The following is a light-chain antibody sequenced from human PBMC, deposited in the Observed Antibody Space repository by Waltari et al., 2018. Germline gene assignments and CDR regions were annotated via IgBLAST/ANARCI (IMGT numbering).Light chain of an antibody. CDR2: DDI. Sequence: QSALTQPASVSGSPGRSITISCIRVGSFVSWYHQHPGKAPKLMIYDDIRRPSGVSNRFSASKSDNTASLTISGLQADDEAVYYCSSFVGGTTYLLIGGGTRLTVL. J-gene: IGLJ2*01. CDR3: SSFVGGTTYLL. CDR1: GSF. V-gene: IGLV2-23*01.